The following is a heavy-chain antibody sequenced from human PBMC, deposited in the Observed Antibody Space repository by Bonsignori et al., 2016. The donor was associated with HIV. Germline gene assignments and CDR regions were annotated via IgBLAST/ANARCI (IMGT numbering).Heavy chain of an antibody. CDR2: IYYSGSS. Sequence: QLQLQESGPGLLKPSETLSLTCSVSGGSISSSSYYWGWIRQTPGKGLEWIGSIYYSGSSNYNPSLKSRVSISLDTSKNQFSLKVNSVSAADTAVYYCVRDAVTMIRGVITPAYFDYWGQGTLVTV. V-gene: IGHV4-39*07. D-gene: IGHD3-10*01. CDR1: GGSISSSSYY. CDR3: VRDAVTMIRGVITPAYFDY. J-gene: IGHJ4*02.